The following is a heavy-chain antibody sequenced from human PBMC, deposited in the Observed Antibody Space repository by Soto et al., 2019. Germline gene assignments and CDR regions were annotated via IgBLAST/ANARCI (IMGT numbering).Heavy chain of an antibody. Sequence: QVQLVQSGAEVKKPGASVKVSCKASGYTFTNFAISWVRQAPGQVLEWMGWIRAYTGNTNYAKKFQGRFTMTTDTSTSTSYMEVRSLRFDDTAVYYCARGGTPIDYCGQGTLVTVSS. D-gene: IGHD3-16*01. J-gene: IGHJ4*02. CDR1: GYTFTNFA. V-gene: IGHV1-18*01. CDR2: IRAYTGNT. CDR3: ARGGTPIDY.